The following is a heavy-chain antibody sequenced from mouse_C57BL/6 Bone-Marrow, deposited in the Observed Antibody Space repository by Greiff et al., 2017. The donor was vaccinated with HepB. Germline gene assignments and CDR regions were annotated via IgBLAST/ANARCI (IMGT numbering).Heavy chain of an antibody. Sequence: QVQLQQSGAELVKPGASVKISCKASGYTFTDYYINWVKQRPGQGLEWIGKIGPGSGSTYYNEKFKGKATLTADKSSSTAYMQLSSLTSEDSAVYFCAREGIYYYGSLYAMDYWGQGTSVTVSS. CDR2: IGPGSGST. CDR3: AREGIYYYGSLYAMDY. CDR1: GYTFTDYY. V-gene: IGHV1-77*01. J-gene: IGHJ4*01. D-gene: IGHD1-1*01.